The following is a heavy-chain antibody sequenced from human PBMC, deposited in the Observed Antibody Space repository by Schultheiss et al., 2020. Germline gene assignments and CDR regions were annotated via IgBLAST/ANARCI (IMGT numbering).Heavy chain of an antibody. D-gene: IGHD6-13*01. V-gene: IGHV4-59*04. Sequence: SETLSLTCAVYGGSFSGYYWSWIRQPPGKGLEWIGYIYYSGNTYYNPSLKSRVTISVDTSKNQFSLKLSSVTAADTAVYYCMYSSSWHYFDYWGQGTLVTVSS. J-gene: IGHJ4*02. CDR1: GGSFSGYY. CDR3: MYSSSWHYFDY. CDR2: IYYSGNT.